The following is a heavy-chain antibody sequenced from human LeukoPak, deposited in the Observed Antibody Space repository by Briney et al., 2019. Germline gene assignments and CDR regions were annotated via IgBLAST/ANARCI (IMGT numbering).Heavy chain of an antibody. J-gene: IGHJ4*02. CDR2: ISSSSSYI. D-gene: IGHD3-9*01. CDR3: ARDHYHDILAGYWAY. CDR1: GFTFSSYS. V-gene: IGHV3-21*01. Sequence: GGSLRLSCAASGFTFSSYSMNWVRQAPGKGLEWVSSISSSSSYIYYADSVKGRFTISRDNAKNSLYLQMDSLRADDTAVYYCARDHYHDILAGYWAYWGQGTLVTVSS.